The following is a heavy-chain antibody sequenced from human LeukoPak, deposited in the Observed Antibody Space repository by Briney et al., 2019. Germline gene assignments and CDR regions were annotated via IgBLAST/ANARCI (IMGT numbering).Heavy chain of an antibody. CDR3: ARGGYTQLLWRLLFDY. CDR2: ISGSGGST. D-gene: IGHD6-13*01. Sequence: GGSLRLSCAASGFTFSSYAMSWVRQAPGKGLEWVSAISGSGGSTSYAQKFQGRVTMTRDMSTSTVYMELSSLRSEDTAVYYCARGGYTQLLWRLLFDYWGQGTLVTVSS. CDR1: GFTFSSYA. V-gene: IGHV3-23*01. J-gene: IGHJ4*02.